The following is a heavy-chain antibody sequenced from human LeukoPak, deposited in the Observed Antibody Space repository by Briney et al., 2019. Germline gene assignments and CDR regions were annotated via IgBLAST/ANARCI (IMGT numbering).Heavy chain of an antibody. J-gene: IGHJ4*02. CDR1: GFTFSSYG. CDR2: ISSDGSNK. D-gene: IGHD3-22*01. CDR3: ANENYYDSSGYLDN. Sequence: GRSLRLSCAASGFTFSSYGMHWVRQAPGKGLEWVSVISSDGSNKYYADSVKGRFTISRDNTENTLYLQMNSLRAEDTAVFYCANENYYDSSGYLDNWGQGTLVTVSS. V-gene: IGHV3-30*18.